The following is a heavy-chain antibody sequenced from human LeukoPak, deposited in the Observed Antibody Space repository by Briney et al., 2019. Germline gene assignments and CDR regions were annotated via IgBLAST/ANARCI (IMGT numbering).Heavy chain of an antibody. Sequence: PSETLSLTCTVSGGSISSGGYYWSWIRQHPGKGLEWIGYIYYSGSTYYNPSLKSRVTISVDTSKNQFSLKLSSVTAADTAVYYCARDFQGSGSYYTQGSHYGMDVWGQGTTVTVSS. V-gene: IGHV4-31*03. J-gene: IGHJ6*02. CDR1: GGSISSGGYY. CDR2: IYYSGST. D-gene: IGHD3-10*01. CDR3: ARDFQGSGSYYTQGSHYGMDV.